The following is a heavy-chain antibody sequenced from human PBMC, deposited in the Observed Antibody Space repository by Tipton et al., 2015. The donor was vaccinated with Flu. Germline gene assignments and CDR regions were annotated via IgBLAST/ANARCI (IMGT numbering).Heavy chain of an antibody. V-gene: IGHV4-39*01. CDR1: GDSIKSGFYY. J-gene: IGHJ4*02. D-gene: IGHD6-13*01. CDR3: ARHPGLAAGFHY. Sequence: LVKPTQTLSLTCTVSGDSIKSGFYYWGWIRQHPERGLEWIGGIYYSGNTYYNPSLRSRVTISVDTSKNQFSLMLSSVTAADTAVYYCARHPGLAAGFHYWGQGTLVTVSS. CDR2: IYYSGNT.